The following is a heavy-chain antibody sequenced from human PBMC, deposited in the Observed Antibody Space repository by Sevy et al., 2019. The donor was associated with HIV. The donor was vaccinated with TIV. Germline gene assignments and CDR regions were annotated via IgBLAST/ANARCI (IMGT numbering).Heavy chain of an antibody. CDR3: ARAGGYCSGGSCRYFDL. CDR1: GGSISSYY. D-gene: IGHD2-15*01. J-gene: IGHJ2*01. CDR2: ISYSGST. Sequence: SETLSLTCTVSGGSISSYYWSWIRQPPGKGLEWIGYISYSGSTNYNPSLKSRVTISIDTSKNQFSRKLSSVTAADTAVYYCARAGGYCSGGSCRYFDLWGRGTLVTVSS. V-gene: IGHV4-59*01.